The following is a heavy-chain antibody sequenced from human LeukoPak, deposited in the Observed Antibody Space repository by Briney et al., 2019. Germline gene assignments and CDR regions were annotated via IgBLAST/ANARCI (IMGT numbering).Heavy chain of an antibody. D-gene: IGHD3-22*01. CDR2: ISYDGSNK. V-gene: IGHV3-30*04. CDR3: ARKAARTSGYDY. J-gene: IGHJ4*02. CDR1: GFTFSSYA. Sequence: GRSLRLSCAASGFTFSSYAMHWVRQAPGKGLEWVAVISYDGSNKYYADSVKGRFTISRDNSKNTLYLQMNSLRAEDTAVYYCARKAARTSGYDYWGQGILVTVSS.